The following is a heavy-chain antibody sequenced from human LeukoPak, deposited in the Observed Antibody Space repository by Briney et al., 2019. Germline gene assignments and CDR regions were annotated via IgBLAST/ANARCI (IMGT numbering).Heavy chain of an antibody. V-gene: IGHV4-59*01. CDR2: IYYSGST. Sequence: SETLSLTCTVSGGSISSYYWSWIRQPPGKGLEWIGYIYYSGSTNYNPSLKSRVTISEDTSKNQFSLKLSSVTAADTAVYYCARDSGIVVRTHDAFDIWGQGTMVTVSS. D-gene: IGHD3-22*01. CDR3: ARDSGIVVRTHDAFDI. CDR1: GGSISSYY. J-gene: IGHJ3*02.